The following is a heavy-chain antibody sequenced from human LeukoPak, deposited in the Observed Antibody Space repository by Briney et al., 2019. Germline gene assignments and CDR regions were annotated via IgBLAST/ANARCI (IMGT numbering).Heavy chain of an antibody. Sequence: GGSLRLSCAASGFTFSSYAMHWVRQAPGKGLEWVAVISYDGSNKYYADSVKGRFTISRDNSKNTLYLQMSSLRAEDTAVYYCARHRTYYYMDVWGKGTTVTVSS. V-gene: IGHV3-30*04. J-gene: IGHJ6*03. CDR3: ARHRTYYYMDV. CDR2: ISYDGSNK. CDR1: GFTFSSYA.